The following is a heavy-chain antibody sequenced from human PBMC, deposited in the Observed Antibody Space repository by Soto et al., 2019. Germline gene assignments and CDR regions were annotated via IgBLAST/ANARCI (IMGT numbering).Heavy chain of an antibody. J-gene: IGHJ6*02. Sequence: SVTLSCTASGGTFSSYAISWVRQTNGQGLEWMGGIIPIFGTANYAQKFQGGVTITADESTSTAYMELSSLRSEDTAVYYCASCSSGYYYGILDYYYYGMDVWGQGTTVTVS. CDR3: ASCSSGYYYGILDYYYYGMDV. CDR1: GGTFSSYA. D-gene: IGHD3-22*01. CDR2: IIPIFGTA. V-gene: IGHV1-69*13.